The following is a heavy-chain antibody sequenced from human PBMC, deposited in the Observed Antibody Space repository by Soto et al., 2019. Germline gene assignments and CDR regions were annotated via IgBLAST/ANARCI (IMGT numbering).Heavy chain of an antibody. CDR2: FNPILSFS. CDR3: ATSFGAGSRAFDY. J-gene: IGHJ4*02. CDR1: GDTFNFYT. D-gene: IGHD3-10*01. Sequence: VQLVQSGAEVKKPGSSVKVSCKSSGDTFNFYTINWVRQAPGLGLEWMGRFNPILSFSNSALKFQGRVTLTADKSKRTAYMGLSSLRSEATARYYCATSFGAGSRAFDYWRKGAMVTLSS. V-gene: IGHV1-69*02.